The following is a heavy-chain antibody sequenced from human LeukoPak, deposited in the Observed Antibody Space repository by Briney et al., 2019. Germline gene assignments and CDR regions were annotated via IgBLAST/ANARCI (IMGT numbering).Heavy chain of an antibody. CDR2: IYSGGST. Sequence: SETLSLTCTVSGGSISSSSYYWDWIRQSPGKGLEWIGNIYSGGSTYYTPSLKSRVTISVDTSKNQFSLKLSSVTAADTAIYFCARHSRSGSGGYENAFNIWGQGTMVTVSS. J-gene: IGHJ3*02. CDR1: GGSISSSSYY. CDR3: ARHSRSGSGGYENAFNI. D-gene: IGHD5-12*01. V-gene: IGHV4-39*01.